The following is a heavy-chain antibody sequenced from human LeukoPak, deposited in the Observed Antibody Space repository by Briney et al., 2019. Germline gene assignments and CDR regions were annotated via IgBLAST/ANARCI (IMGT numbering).Heavy chain of an antibody. CDR3: ARAPPYGDYERGADY. Sequence: GGSLRLSCAVSGSDFSSHNFHWVRQAPGKGLEWVSSISSTSSYIYYAASVKGRFTISRDNAKNSLSLRMNSLRAEDTAVYYCARAPPYGDYERGADYWGQGTLVTVSS. CDR2: ISSTSSYI. J-gene: IGHJ4*02. V-gene: IGHV3-21*01. D-gene: IGHD4-17*01. CDR1: GSDFSSHN.